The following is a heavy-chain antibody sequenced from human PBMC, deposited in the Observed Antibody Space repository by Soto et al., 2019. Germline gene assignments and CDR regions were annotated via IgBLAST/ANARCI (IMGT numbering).Heavy chain of an antibody. CDR2: ISGSGGST. CDR1: GFTFSSYA. D-gene: IGHD2-2*01. Sequence: PGGSLSLSCAAPGFTFSSYAMSWVRPAPGKGLEWVSAISGSGGSTYYADSVKGRFTISRDNSKNTLYLQMNSLRAEDTVVYYSAKDLNCSSTSCYPYYYYMDVWGKGTTVTVSS. CDR3: AKDLNCSSTSCYPYYYYMDV. V-gene: IGHV3-23*01. J-gene: IGHJ6*03.